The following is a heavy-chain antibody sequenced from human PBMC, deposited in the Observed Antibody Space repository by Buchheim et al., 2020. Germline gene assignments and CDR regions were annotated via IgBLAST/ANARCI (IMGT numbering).Heavy chain of an antibody. CDR3: TTEVSLDTAMASNDAFDI. CDR2: IKSKTDGGTT. J-gene: IGHJ3*02. D-gene: IGHD5-18*01. V-gene: IGHV3-15*01. Sequence: EVQLVESGGGLVKPGGSLRPSCAASGFTFSNAWMSWVRQAPGKGLEWVGRIKSKTDGGTTDYAAPVKGRFTISRDDSKNTLYLQMNSLKTEDTAVYYCTTEVSLDTAMASNDAFDIWGQGT. CDR1: GFTFSNAW.